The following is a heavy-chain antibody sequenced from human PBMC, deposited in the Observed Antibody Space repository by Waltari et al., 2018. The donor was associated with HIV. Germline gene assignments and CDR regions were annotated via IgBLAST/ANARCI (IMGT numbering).Heavy chain of an antibody. CDR1: GFTFSSYS. J-gene: IGHJ4*02. D-gene: IGHD4-17*01. V-gene: IGHV3-21*01. CDR2: ISSSSSYI. Sequence: EVQLVESGGGLVKPGGSLRLSCAASGFTFSSYSTNWIRQPPGKGLEWVSSISSSSSYIYYADSVKGRFTISRDNAKNSLYLQMNSLRAEDTAVYYCARDLYIQGQTTVKRPHWGQGTLVTVSS. CDR3: ARDLYIQGQTTVKRPH.